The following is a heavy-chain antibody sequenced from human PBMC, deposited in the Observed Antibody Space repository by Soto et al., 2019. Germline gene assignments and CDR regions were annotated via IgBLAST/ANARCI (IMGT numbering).Heavy chain of an antibody. CDR2: IYHSGST. CDR3: ARGSPVATDY. D-gene: IGHD2-21*02. CDR1: GGSISSGGYS. J-gene: IGHJ4*02. V-gene: IGHV4-30-2*01. Sequence: SETLSLTCTVSGGSISSGGYSWSWIRQPPGKGLEWIGYIYHSGSTYYNPSLKSRVTISVDRSKNQFSLKLSSVTAADTAVYYCARGSPVATDYWGQGTLVTVSS.